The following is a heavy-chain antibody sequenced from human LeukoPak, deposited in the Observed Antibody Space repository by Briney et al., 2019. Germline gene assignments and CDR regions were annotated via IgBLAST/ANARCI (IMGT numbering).Heavy chain of an antibody. CDR1: GFTFDDYG. J-gene: IGHJ4*02. V-gene: IGHV3-21*01. Sequence: GGSLRLSCAASGFTFDDYGMNWVRQGPGKGLEWVSSISSSSSYIYYADSVKGRFTISRDNAKNSLYLQMNSLRAEDTAVYYCARARDGYPIGYFDYWGQGTLVTVSS. D-gene: IGHD5-24*01. CDR2: ISSSSSYI. CDR3: ARARDGYPIGYFDY.